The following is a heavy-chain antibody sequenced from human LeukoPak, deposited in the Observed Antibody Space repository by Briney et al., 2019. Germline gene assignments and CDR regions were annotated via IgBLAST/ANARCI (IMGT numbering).Heavy chain of an antibody. D-gene: IGHD3-9*01. CDR1: GFTFSSYE. CDR2: ISSSGFTM. CDR3: AKDLLDYDILTVQQSGAFDI. Sequence: GGSLRLSCVASGFTFSSYEMNWVRQAPGKGLEWVSYISSSGFTMYYADSVEGRFTISRDNSKNTLYLQMNSLRAEDTAVYYCAKDLLDYDILTVQQSGAFDIWGQGTMVTVSS. V-gene: IGHV3-48*03. J-gene: IGHJ3*02.